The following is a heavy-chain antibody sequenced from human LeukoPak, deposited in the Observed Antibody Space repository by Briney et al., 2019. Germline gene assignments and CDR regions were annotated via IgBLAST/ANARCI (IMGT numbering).Heavy chain of an antibody. CDR1: GFTFSSYE. Sequence: PGGSLRLSCAASGFTFSSYEMNWVRQAPGKGLEWVSYISSSGSTIYYADSVKGRFTISRDNAKNSLYLQMNSLRAEDTAVYYCARDRHLRAFDYWGQGTLVTVSS. V-gene: IGHV3-48*03. J-gene: IGHJ4*02. CDR2: ISSSGSTI. D-gene: IGHD3-10*01. CDR3: ARDRHLRAFDY.